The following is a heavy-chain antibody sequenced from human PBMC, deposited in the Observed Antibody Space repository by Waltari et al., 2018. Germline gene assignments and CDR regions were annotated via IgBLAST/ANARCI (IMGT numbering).Heavy chain of an antibody. D-gene: IGHD2-2*02. CDR3: ARVVVVPAAIPSWFDP. CDR2: IIPIFGTA. Sequence: QVQLVQSGAEVKKPGSSVKVSCKASGGTFSSYAIRWVGQAPGQGLEWMGGIIPIFGTANYAQKFQGRVTITADESTSTAYMELSSLRSEDTAVYYCARVVVVPAAIPSWFDPWGQGTLVTVSS. J-gene: IGHJ5*02. V-gene: IGHV1-69*01. CDR1: GGTFSSYA.